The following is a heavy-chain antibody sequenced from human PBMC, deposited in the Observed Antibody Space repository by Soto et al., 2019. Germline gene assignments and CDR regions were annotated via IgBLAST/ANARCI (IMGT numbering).Heavy chain of an antibody. CDR1: GGSFSGYY. J-gene: IGHJ5*02. D-gene: IGHD2-21*02. CDR3: ASRPRPPYCGGDCYSGT. Sequence: PSETLSLTCAVYGGSFSGYYRSWIRQPPGKGLEWIGEINQSGSTNYNPSLKSRVTISVDTSNNQFSLKLSSVTAADTAVYYCASRPRPPYCGGDCYSGTWGQGTLVTVS. V-gene: IGHV4-34*01. CDR2: INQSGST.